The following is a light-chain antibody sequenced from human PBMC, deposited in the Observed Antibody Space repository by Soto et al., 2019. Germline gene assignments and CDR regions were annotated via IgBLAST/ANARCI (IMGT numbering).Light chain of an antibody. Sequence: EIVMTQSPATLSVSPGERATLSYRASQSVSDNLAWYQRKPGQAPRLLIYGASTRATGIPARFSGSGSETEFTLTISSLQSEDFAIYYCQQSNNWPYTFGQGTKVDIK. CDR3: QQSNNWPYT. CDR1: QSVSDN. CDR2: GAS. V-gene: IGKV3-15*01. J-gene: IGKJ2*01.